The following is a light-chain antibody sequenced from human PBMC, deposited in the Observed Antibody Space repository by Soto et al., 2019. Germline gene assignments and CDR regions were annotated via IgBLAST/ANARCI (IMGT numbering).Light chain of an antibody. CDR1: SSNIGSPFD. Sequence: QSVLTQPPSVSGAPGQRVTISCTGTSSNIGSPFDVHWYQHLPGTAPRLLIYANNNRPSGVPDRFSGSKSGTSASLAITGLQGDDEADYYCQSFDSRLSAPVFGGGTQLTVL. CDR2: ANN. CDR3: QSFDSRLSAPV. V-gene: IGLV1-40*01. J-gene: IGLJ2*01.